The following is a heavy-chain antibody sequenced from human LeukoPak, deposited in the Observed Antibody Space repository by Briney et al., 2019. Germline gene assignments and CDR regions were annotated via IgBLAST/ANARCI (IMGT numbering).Heavy chain of an antibody. CDR3: AKELEMATTMLPFDY. Sequence: GGSLRLSCAASGFTFSSYGMHWVRQAPGKGLEWVAFIRYDGSNKYYADSVKGRFTISRDNPKNTLYPQMNSLRAEDTAVYYCAKELEMATTMLPFDYWGQGTLVTVSS. CDR1: GFTFSSYG. V-gene: IGHV3-30*02. J-gene: IGHJ4*02. D-gene: IGHD5-24*01. CDR2: IRYDGSNK.